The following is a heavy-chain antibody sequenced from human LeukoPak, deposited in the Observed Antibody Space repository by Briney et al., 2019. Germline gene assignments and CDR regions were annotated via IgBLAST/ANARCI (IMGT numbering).Heavy chain of an antibody. CDR2: MNPNSGNT. V-gene: IGHV1-8*01. D-gene: IGHD1-14*01. J-gene: IGHJ4*02. CDR3: ATGHTGTFDY. Sequence: ASVRVSCKASGYTFTSYDINWVRQATGQGLEWMGWMNPNSGNTGYAQKFQGRVTMTRNTSISTAYMELRSLTSDDTAVYCCATGHTGTFDYWGQGTLVTVSS. CDR1: GYTFTSYD.